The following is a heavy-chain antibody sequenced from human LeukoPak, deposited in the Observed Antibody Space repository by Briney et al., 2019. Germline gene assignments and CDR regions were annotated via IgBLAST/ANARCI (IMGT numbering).Heavy chain of an antibody. J-gene: IGHJ1*01. D-gene: IGHD3-22*01. CDR3: ARQTYYHDSSGYYRPESFQH. V-gene: IGHV4-4*02. Sequence: SETLSLTCAVSGGSISSNNWWSWVRQPPGKGLEWIGEIYHSGSTSYNPSLKSRVTISVDKSKNQFSLKLTSVTAADTAVYYCARQTYYHDSSGYYRPESFQHWGQGTLVTVSS. CDR2: IYHSGST. CDR1: GGSISSNNW.